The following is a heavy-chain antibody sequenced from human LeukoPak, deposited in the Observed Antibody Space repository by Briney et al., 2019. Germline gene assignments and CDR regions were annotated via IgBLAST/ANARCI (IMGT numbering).Heavy chain of an antibody. Sequence: GGSLRLSCAASGFTFSSYWMSWVRQAPGKGLEWVANIKQDGSEKYYVDSVKGRFTISRDNAKNSLYLQMNSLRAEDTAVYYCARENRVPKYNWFDPWGQGTLVTVSS. J-gene: IGHJ5*02. V-gene: IGHV3-7*01. CDR3: ARENRVPKYNWFDP. D-gene: IGHD1-1*01. CDR1: GFTFSSYW. CDR2: IKQDGSEK.